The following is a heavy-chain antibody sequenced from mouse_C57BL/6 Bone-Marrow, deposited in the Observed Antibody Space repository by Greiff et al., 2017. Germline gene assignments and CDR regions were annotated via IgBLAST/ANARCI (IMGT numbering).Heavy chain of an antibody. D-gene: IGHD1-1*01. CDR1: GFSLTSYG. Sequence: QVQLKESGPGLVQPSQSLSITCTVSGFSLTSYGVHWVRQSPGKGLEWLGVIWSGGSTADNAAFISRLSISKDNSKSQVFFKMNSLQADDTAIYYCAINDYYRSSRYAMDYWGQGTSVTVSS. J-gene: IGHJ4*01. CDR3: AINDYYRSSRYAMDY. CDR2: IWSGGST. V-gene: IGHV2-2*01.